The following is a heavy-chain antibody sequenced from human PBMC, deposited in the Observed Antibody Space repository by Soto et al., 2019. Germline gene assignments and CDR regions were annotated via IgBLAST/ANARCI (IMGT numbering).Heavy chain of an antibody. V-gene: IGHV1-69*12. D-gene: IGHD3-10*01. CDR3: ARGPAVKGRRGDSFDY. CDR2: IIPIFGTA. J-gene: IGHJ4*02. CDR1: GGTFSSYA. Sequence: QVQLVQSGAEVKKPGSSVKVSCKASGGTFSSYAISWVRQAPGQGLEWMGGIIPIFGTANYAQKFQGRVTSTGDESTSTAYMELSSLRSEDTAVYYCARGPAVKGRRGDSFDYWGQGTLVTVSS.